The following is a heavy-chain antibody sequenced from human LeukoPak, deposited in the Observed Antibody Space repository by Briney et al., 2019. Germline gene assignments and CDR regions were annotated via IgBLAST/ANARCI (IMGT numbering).Heavy chain of an antibody. CDR3: AREIPGGAVTLDY. Sequence: GGSLRLSCAASGFTVSSNYMSWVRQAPGKGLEWVANIKVDGSETYYVDSVKGRFTISRDNAKNSLYLQMGSLRAEDTAVYYCAREIPGGAVTLDYWGQGTLVTVSS. CDR2: IKVDGSET. CDR1: GFTVSSNY. J-gene: IGHJ4*02. D-gene: IGHD1-26*01. V-gene: IGHV3-7*01.